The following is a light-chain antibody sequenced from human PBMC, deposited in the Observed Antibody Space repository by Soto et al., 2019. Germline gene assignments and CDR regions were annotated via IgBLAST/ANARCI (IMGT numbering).Light chain of an antibody. J-gene: IGKJ2*01. CDR1: QSVSSY. CDR3: QQRSNWHWGYT. Sequence: EIVLTQSPATLSLSPGERATLSCRASQSVSSYLAWYQQKPGQAPRLLIYDASNRATGIPARFSGSGSGTDFTLTISSLEPEDFAVYYCQQRSNWHWGYTFGQGTKLEIK. CDR2: DAS. V-gene: IGKV3-11*01.